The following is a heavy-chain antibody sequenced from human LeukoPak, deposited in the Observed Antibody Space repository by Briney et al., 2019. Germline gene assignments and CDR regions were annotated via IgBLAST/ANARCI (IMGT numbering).Heavy chain of an antibody. CDR2: INPNSGGT. CDR1: GYTFTGYY. D-gene: IGHD6-13*01. J-gene: IGHJ4*02. V-gene: IGHV1-2*06. Sequence: ASVKVSCKASGYTFTGYYMHWVRQAPGHGLEWMGRINPNSGGTNYAQKFQGRVTMTRDTSISTAYMELSRLRYDDTAVYYCARDLKFGYSSSWYTYWGQGTLVTVSS. CDR3: ARDLKFGYSSSWYTY.